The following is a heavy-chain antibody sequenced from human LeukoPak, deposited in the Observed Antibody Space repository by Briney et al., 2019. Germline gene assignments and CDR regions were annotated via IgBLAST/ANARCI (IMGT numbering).Heavy chain of an antibody. J-gene: IGHJ4*02. CDR1: GYTFTGYY. CDR3: ARGAVGLNDILTGDFFDY. D-gene: IGHD3-9*01. CDR2: INPNSGGT. Sequence: GSVKVSCKASGYTFTGYYMHWVRQAPGQGLEWMGWINPNSGGTNYAQKFQGRVTMTRDTSISTAYMELSRLRSDDTAVYYCARGAVGLNDILTGDFFDYWGQGTLVTVSS. V-gene: IGHV1-2*02.